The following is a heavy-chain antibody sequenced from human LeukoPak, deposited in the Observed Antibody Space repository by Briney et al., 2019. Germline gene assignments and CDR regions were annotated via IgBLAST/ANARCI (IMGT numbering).Heavy chain of an antibody. D-gene: IGHD6-13*01. J-gene: IGHJ1*01. V-gene: IGHV4-39*01. CDR3: AEQQRGIKYFQH. Sequence: SETLSLTSTVSGGSISSGGYYWGWIRQPPGKGLEWIGSIYYSGSTYYNPSLKSRVTISVDTSKNQFSLKLSSVTAADTAVYYCAEQQRGIKYFQHWGQGTLVTVSS. CDR1: GGSISSGGYY. CDR2: IYYSGST.